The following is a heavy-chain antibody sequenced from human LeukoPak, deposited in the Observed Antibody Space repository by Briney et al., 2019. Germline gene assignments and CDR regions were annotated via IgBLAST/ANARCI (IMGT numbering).Heavy chain of an antibody. CDR1: GYTFTGYA. V-gene: IGHV1-2*02. Sequence: GASVNVSCKASGYTFTGYAIHWVRQAPGQGLEWMGWINPEKRDTGYAHKFQGRVTMTSDTSISTAYMGLSSLRSDDTAVYYCAKKVRGPSHPLDFWGQGTLVTVSS. D-gene: IGHD5-12*01. CDR3: AKKVRGPSHPLDF. J-gene: IGHJ4*02. CDR2: INPEKRDT.